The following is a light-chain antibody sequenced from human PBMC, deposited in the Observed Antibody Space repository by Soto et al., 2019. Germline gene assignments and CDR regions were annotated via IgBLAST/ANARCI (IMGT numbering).Light chain of an antibody. Sequence: EIVSTQSPSTLSLSAGERATXSCRASQSVSSSYLAWYQQMPGQAHRLLIYGASTRATGIPDKFSGRGSGTAFTLTISRLEPDDFATYYCQQHNSYPWTFVQGTKVYIK. J-gene: IGKJ1*01. CDR2: GAS. V-gene: IGKV3-20*01. CDR3: QQHNSYPWT. CDR1: QSVSSSY.